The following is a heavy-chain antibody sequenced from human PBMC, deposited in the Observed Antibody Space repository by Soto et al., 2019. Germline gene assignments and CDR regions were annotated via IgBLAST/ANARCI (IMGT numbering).Heavy chain of an antibody. J-gene: IGHJ4*02. Sequence: SQTLSLTCTVSGGSISNGGYYLSWIRQHPGKGLEWIGYIYYSGSTYYNPSLKSRVTISVDTSKNQFSLKLSSVTAADTAVYYCARANPLKRAAAGPYYFDYWGQGTLVTVSS. CDR3: ARANPLKRAAAGPYYFDY. V-gene: IGHV4-31*03. CDR2: IYYSGST. CDR1: GGSISNGGYY. D-gene: IGHD6-13*01.